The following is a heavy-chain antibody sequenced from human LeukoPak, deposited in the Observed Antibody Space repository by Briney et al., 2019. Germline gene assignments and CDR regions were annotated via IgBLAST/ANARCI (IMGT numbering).Heavy chain of an antibody. CDR1: GGTFSSYA. CDR2: IIPIFGTA. J-gene: IGHJ4*02. D-gene: IGHD1-26*01. CDR3: ARDRGGSYSIDC. V-gene: IGHV1-69*06. Sequence: SVKVSCKASGGTFSSYAISWVRQAPGQGLEWMGGIIPIFGTANYAQKFQGRVSVTADTSTSTLYMDLTSLTTEDTAIYYCARDRGGSYSIDCWGQGTLVTVSS.